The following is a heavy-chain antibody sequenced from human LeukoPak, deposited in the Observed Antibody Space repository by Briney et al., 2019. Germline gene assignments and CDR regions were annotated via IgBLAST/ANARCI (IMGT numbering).Heavy chain of an antibody. Sequence: NPGGSLRLSCAASGFTFSDYYMSWIRQAPGKGLEWVSYISSSGSTIYYADSVKGRFTISRDNAKNSLYLQMNSLRAEGTAVYYCARDPIAAQSDYWGQGTLVTVSS. CDR2: ISSSGSTI. CDR3: ARDPIAAQSDY. J-gene: IGHJ4*02. D-gene: IGHD6-13*01. CDR1: GFTFSDYY. V-gene: IGHV3-11*01.